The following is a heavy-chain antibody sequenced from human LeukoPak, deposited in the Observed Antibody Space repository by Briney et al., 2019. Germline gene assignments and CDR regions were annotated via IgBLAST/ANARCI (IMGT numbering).Heavy chain of an antibody. Sequence: PSETLSLTCTVSGGSISSGTYYWSWIRQPAGKGLEWIGRIYTTGSTNYNPSLKSRVTISVDTSKNQFSLKLNSVTAADTAVYYCARDSCSSNSCSFDFWGQGTLVTVSS. J-gene: IGHJ4*02. CDR2: IYTTGST. V-gene: IGHV4-61*02. CDR3: ARDSCSSNSCSFDF. D-gene: IGHD2-2*01. CDR1: GGSISSGTYY.